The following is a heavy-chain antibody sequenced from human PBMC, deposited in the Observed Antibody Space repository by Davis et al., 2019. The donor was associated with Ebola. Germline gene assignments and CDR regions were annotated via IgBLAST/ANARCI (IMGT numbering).Heavy chain of an antibody. CDR2: MYYSGST. CDR1: GGSISSSSYY. J-gene: IGHJ6*02. V-gene: IGHV4-39*01. CDR3: ASLTLLWFGELLYYYYGMDV. D-gene: IGHD3-10*01. Sequence: SETLSLTCTVSGGSISSSSYYWGWIRQPPGKGLEWIGSMYYSGSTYYNPSLKSRVTISVDTSKNQFSLKLSSVTAADTAVYYCASLTLLWFGELLYYYYGMDVWGQGTTVTVSS.